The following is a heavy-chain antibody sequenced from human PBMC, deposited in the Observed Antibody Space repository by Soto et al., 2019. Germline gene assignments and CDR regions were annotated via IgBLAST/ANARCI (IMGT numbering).Heavy chain of an antibody. CDR1: GFAFTDYA. D-gene: IGHD3-22*01. CDR3: AKWGYYDSNGFCNHGFDI. Sequence: PGWSLRLSCVASGFAFTDYAMSWVRQAPGKGLEGVSSMTAGGGTTSYADSVKGRFTIARDNSKITLYLQMNSLRAEDTAIYYCAKWGYYDSNGFCNHGFDIWGPGTVVTVSS. CDR2: MTAGGGTT. V-gene: IGHV3-23*01. J-gene: IGHJ3*02.